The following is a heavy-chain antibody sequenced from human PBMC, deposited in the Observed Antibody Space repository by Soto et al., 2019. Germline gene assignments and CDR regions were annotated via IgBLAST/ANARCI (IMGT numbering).Heavy chain of an antibody. J-gene: IGHJ6*02. Sequence: SQTLSLTCAISGDSVSSNSAAWNWIRQSPSRGLEWLGRTYYRSKWYNDYAVSVKSRITINPDTSKKQFSLQLNSVTPEDTAVYYCARDESGYGVAGTAYYYYYGMDVWGQGTTVTVSS. V-gene: IGHV6-1*01. CDR2: TYYRSKWYN. CDR3: ARDESGYGVAGTAYYYYYGMDV. D-gene: IGHD6-19*01. CDR1: GDSVSSNSAA.